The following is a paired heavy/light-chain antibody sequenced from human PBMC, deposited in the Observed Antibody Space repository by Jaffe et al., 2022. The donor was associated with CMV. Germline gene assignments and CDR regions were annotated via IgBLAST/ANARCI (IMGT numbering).Light chain of an antibody. J-gene: IGKJ4*01. CDR2: DAS. V-gene: IGKV1-13*02. CDR1: QGISSV. CDR3: QQFNSYPHT. Sequence: AIQLTQSPSSLSASVGDRVIITCRASQGISSVLAWYQQKAGKAPKLLIYDASSLESGVPSRFTGSGSGTDFTLTISSLQPEDFATYYCQQFNSYPHTLGGGTKVEIK.
Heavy chain of an antibody. D-gene: IGHD3-22*01. Sequence: QVQLVESGGGVVQPGRSLRLSCAASGFTFSNYGMHWVRQAPGKGLEWVAVISYDGNEKYTADSVKGRFTISRDNSKNTLYLQMNSLRAEDTAVYYCGKDIYDNSGYYRNYFDYWGQGTLVTVSS. CDR1: GFTFSNYG. CDR2: ISYDGNEK. V-gene: IGHV3-30*18. CDR3: GKDIYDNSGYYRNYFDY. J-gene: IGHJ4*02.